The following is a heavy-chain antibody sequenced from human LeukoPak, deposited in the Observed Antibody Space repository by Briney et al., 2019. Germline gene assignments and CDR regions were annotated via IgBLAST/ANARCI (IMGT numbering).Heavy chain of an antibody. CDR3: ASRSGGTYVQDAFDV. V-gene: IGHV3-53*01. J-gene: IGHJ3*01. Sequence: GGSLRLSCAASGFTVSTNYINWVRQAPGKGLECVSTIFSGGTTYYADSVKGRFTFSRDISKNTLYLQMNSLRAEDTAVYYCASRSGGTYVQDAFDVWGQGTMVTVSS. CDR1: GFTVSTNY. CDR2: IFSGGTT. D-gene: IGHD1-26*01.